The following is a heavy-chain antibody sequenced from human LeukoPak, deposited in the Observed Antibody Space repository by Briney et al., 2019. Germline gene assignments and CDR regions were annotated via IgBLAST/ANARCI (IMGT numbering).Heavy chain of an antibody. CDR2: ISTTSGNI. Sequence: GGSLRLSCAASGFTFSSYSMNWVRQAPGKGLEWVAAISTTSGNIYYADSVKGRFIISRDNSKSTLSLQMNSLRAEDTAIYYCATYRQVLLPFESWGQGTLVTVSS. D-gene: IGHD2-8*02. V-gene: IGHV3-21*04. CDR3: ATYRQVLLPFES. CDR1: GFTFSSYS. J-gene: IGHJ4*02.